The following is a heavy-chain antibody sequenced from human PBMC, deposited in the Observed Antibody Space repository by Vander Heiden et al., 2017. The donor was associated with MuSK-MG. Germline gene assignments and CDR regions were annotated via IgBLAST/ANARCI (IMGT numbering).Heavy chain of an antibody. J-gene: IGHJ5*02. CDR1: GCTCSRYW. CDR3: AREAGVTNWFDP. V-gene: IGHV3-7*01. CDR2: IKRDGSEI. D-gene: IGHD2-8*01. Sequence: EVHLVESGGGLVQPGGSLRPSCVACGCTCSRYWMAWGRRAPGKGLGWVANIKRDGSEIYYLDSVKGRFTISRDNTKNSLYLEMNSLRAEDTAVYYCAREAGVTNWFDPWCQGTLVTVSS.